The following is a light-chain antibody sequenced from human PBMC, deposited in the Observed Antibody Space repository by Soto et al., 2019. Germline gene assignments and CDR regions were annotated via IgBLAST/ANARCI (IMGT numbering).Light chain of an antibody. CDR2: GAS. Sequence: EIVMTQSPATLSVSPWERATLSCRASQSVGTNLVWYQHKPGQAPRPLIYGASSRATGIPDRFSGSGSGTDFTLTISRLEPEDFAVYYCQQYGSSLWTFGQGTKVDIK. CDR1: QSVGTN. CDR3: QQYGSSLWT. J-gene: IGKJ1*01. V-gene: IGKV3-20*01.